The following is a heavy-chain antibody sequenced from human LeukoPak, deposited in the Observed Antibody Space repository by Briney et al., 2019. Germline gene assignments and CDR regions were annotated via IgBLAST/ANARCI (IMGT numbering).Heavy chain of an antibody. J-gene: IGHJ4*02. D-gene: IGHD3-22*01. CDR2: IYYSGST. CDR3: ARGSSSGYYYEFDY. V-gene: IGHV4-59*01. CDR1: GGSISSYY. Sequence: PSETLSLTCTVSGGSISSYYWSWVRQPPGKGLEWIGYIYYSGSTNYNPSLKSRVTISVDTSKNQFSLKLSSVTAADTAVYYCARGSSSGYYYEFDYWGQGTLVTVSS.